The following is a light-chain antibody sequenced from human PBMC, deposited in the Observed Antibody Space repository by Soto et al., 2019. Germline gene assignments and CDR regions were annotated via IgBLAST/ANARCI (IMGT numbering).Light chain of an antibody. V-gene: IGKV1-6*02. CDR1: QAIRND. CDR3: LQDYNDPRT. J-gene: IGKJ1*01. CDR2: ATS. Sequence: AIQMTQSPSSLSASVGDRVTITCRASQAIRNDLGWYQHKPGTAPKLLIYATSNLENGVPSRFSGSGSGTDFTLTISSLQPEDFATYYCLQDYNDPRTLGPGTKVDIK.